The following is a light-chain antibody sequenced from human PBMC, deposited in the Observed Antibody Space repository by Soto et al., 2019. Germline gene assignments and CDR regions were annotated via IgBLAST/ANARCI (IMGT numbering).Light chain of an antibody. V-gene: IGLV3-21*02. Sequence: SAALTQPPSVSVAPGRTARSTCGGNNIGSKSVHWYQQKPGQAPVLVVYDDSDRPSGTPERFSGSNSGNTATLTISRVEAGDEADYYCQVWDSSSDHYVVFGGGTKVTVL. J-gene: IGLJ2*01. CDR3: QVWDSSSDHYVV. CDR1: NIGSKS. CDR2: DDS.